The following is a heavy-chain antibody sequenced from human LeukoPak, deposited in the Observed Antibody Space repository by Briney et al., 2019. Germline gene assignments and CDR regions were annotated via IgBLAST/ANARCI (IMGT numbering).Heavy chain of an antibody. D-gene: IGHD5-24*01. CDR3: ARVKSRMAEDPDAFDI. CDR2: MNPNSGNT. Sequence: ASVKVSCKASGYTFTSYDINWVRQATGQGLEWVGWMNPNSGNTGYAQKFQGRVTMTRNTSISTAYMELSSLRSEDTAVYYCARVKSRMAEDPDAFDIWGQGTMVTVSS. V-gene: IGHV1-8*01. CDR1: GYTFTSYD. J-gene: IGHJ3*02.